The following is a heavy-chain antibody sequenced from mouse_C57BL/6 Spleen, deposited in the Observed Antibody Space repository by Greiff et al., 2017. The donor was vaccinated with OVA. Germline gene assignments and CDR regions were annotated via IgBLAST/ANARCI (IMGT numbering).Heavy chain of an antibody. V-gene: IGHV1-66*01. D-gene: IGHD6-1*01. CDR1: GYSFTSYY. Sequence: VQLQESGPELVKPGASVKISCKASGYSFTSYYIHWVKQRPGQGLEWIGWIYPGSGNTKYNEKFKGKATLTADTSSSTAYMQLSSLTSEDSAVYYCARWRGADYYAMDYWGQGTSVTVSS. CDR2: IYPGSGNT. J-gene: IGHJ4*01. CDR3: ARWRGADYYAMDY.